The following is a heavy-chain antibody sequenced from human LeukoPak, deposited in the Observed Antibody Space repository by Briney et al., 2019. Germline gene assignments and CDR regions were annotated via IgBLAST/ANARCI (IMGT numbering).Heavy chain of an antibody. CDR2: IYYSGST. J-gene: IGHJ5*02. Sequence: XLSLTCTVSGGSISSDGYYWGWIRQHPGKGLEWIGYIYYSGSTYYNPSLKSRVTISVDTSKNQFSLKLSSVTAADTAVYYCARDADYDSSGYYPWWFDLWGQGTLVTVSS. CDR1: GGSISSDGYY. CDR3: ARDADYDSSGYYPWWFDL. V-gene: IGHV4-31*03. D-gene: IGHD3-22*01.